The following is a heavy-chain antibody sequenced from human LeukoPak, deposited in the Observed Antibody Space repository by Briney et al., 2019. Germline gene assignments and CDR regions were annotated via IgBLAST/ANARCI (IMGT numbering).Heavy chain of an antibody. V-gene: IGHV1-2*02. J-gene: IGHJ4*02. CDR2: INLNSGGT. D-gene: IGHD4-11*01. Sequence: ASVKVSCKASGYTFTSHGITWVRQAPGQGLEWMGWINLNSGGTNYAQKFQGRVTMARDTSISTAYMELSRLRSDDTAVYYCARDRNNDYNGDFDFWGQGTLVTVSS. CDR1: GYTFTSHG. CDR3: ARDRNNDYNGDFDF.